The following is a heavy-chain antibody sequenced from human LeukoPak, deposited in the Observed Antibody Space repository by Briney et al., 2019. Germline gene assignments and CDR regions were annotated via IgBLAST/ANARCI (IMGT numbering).Heavy chain of an antibody. V-gene: IGHV4-39*01. CDR3: ARHRGSSSNFDY. CDR2: IYYSGST. J-gene: IGHJ4*02. CDR1: GGSISSSSYY. Sequence: SETLSLTCTVSGGSISSSSYYWGWIRQPPGKGLEWIGSIYYSGSTYYTPSLKSRVTISVDTSKNQFSLKLSSVTATDTAVYYCARHRGSSSNFDYWGQGTLVTVSS. D-gene: IGHD6-6*01.